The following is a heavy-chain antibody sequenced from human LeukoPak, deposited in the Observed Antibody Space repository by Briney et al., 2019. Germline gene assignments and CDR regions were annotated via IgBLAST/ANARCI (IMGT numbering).Heavy chain of an antibody. D-gene: IGHD3-3*01. V-gene: IGHV3-74*01. J-gene: IGHJ3*02. CDR1: GSTFSSYW. Sequence: GGSLRLSCAASGSTFSSYWMHWVRQVPGKGLVWVSHINIDGSSTTYADSVKGRFTISRDNAKNTLYLQMNSLRAEDTAVYYCARSVQITIFGVDEDAFDIWGQGTMVTVSS. CDR2: INIDGSST. CDR3: ARSVQITIFGVDEDAFDI.